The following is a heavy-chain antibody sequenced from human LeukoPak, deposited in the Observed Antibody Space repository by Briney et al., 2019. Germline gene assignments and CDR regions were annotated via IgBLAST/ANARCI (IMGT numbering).Heavy chain of an antibody. V-gene: IGHV1-3*03. J-gene: IGHJ4*02. CDR3: ARAGVIQKYSYDPYYFDY. CDR2: INAGNGNT. CDR1: GYTFTSYA. D-gene: IGHD5-18*01. Sequence: ASMKVSCKASGYTFTSYAMHWVRQAPGQRLEWMGWINAGNGNTKYSQEFQGRVTIARDTSASTAYMELSSLRSEDMAVYYCARAGVIQKYSYDPYYFDYWGQGTLVTVSS.